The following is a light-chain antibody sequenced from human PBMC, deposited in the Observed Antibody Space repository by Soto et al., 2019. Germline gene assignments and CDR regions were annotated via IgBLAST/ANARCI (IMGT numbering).Light chain of an antibody. CDR2: GTS. Sequence: DIQMTQSPSSLFASVGDRLTITCRASQGIRNNLGWYQQKPGKXXKXXIYGTSNLQYGVPSRFSGIVSGTELTLTITSLQPEDGETYDGLQHDTYPRTFGQGTRLEIK. CDR3: LQHDTYPRT. CDR1: QGIRNN. V-gene: IGKV1-17*01. J-gene: IGKJ5*01.